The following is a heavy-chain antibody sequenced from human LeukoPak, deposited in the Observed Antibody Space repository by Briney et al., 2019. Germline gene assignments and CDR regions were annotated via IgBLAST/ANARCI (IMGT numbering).Heavy chain of an antibody. CDR2: ISGSGGST. CDR1: GFTFSSYA. V-gene: IGHV3-23*01. J-gene: IGHJ4*02. Sequence: PGGSLRLSCAASGFTFSSYAMSWVRRAPGKGLERVSAISGSGGSTYYADSVKGRFTISRDNSRNTLYLQMNSLRAEDTAVYYCAKGDNIVVVTGTDYWGQGTLVTVSS. D-gene: IGHD2-21*02. CDR3: AKGDNIVVVTGTDY.